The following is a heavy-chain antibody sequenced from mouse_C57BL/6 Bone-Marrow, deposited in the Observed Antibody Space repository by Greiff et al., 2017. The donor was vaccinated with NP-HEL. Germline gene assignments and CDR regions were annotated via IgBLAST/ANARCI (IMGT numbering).Heavy chain of an antibody. J-gene: IGHJ1*03. CDR2: IYPGSGSP. Sequence: QVQLQQPGAELVKPGASVKMSCKASGYTFTSYWITWVKQRPGQGLEWIGDIYPGSGSPNYNEKFKSKATLTVDTSSSTAYMQLSSLTSEDSAVYYGARSGYGSRSYWYFDVWGTGTTVTVSS. V-gene: IGHV1-55*01. CDR1: GYTFTSYW. CDR3: ARSGYGSRSYWYFDV. D-gene: IGHD1-1*01.